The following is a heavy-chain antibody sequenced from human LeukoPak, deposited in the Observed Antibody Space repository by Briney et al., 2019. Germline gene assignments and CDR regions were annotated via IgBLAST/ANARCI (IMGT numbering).Heavy chain of an antibody. J-gene: IGHJ4*02. D-gene: IGHD4-17*01. CDR2: IWYDGSNK. Sequence: GGSLRLSCAASGFTFSSYGMHWVRQAPGKGLEWVAVIWYDGSNKYYADSVKGRFTISRDNAKNSLYLQMNSLRAEDTAVYYCARDPTSFGPTVTTDYWGQGTLVTVSS. CDR1: GFTFSSYG. CDR3: ARDPTSFGPTVTTDY. V-gene: IGHV3-33*01.